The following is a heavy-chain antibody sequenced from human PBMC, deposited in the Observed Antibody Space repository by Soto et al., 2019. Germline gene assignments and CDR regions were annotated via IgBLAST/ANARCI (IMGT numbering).Heavy chain of an antibody. CDR1: GYTFTNYG. J-gene: IGHJ4*03. V-gene: IGHV1-18*01. Sequence: GASVKVSCKASGYTFTNYGFSWVRQAPGQGLEWMGWISVYNGKTNYAQKFQGRVTMTTDTSTSTAYMELRSLKSDDTAVYYCARDGMSISQLVGSDSLGHGTPLTVSS. D-gene: IGHD3-3*02. CDR2: ISVYNGKT. CDR3: ARDGMSISQLVGSDS.